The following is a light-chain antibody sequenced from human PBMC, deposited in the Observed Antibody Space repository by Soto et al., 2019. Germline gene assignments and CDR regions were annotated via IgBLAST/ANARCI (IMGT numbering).Light chain of an antibody. CDR3: SSYTESATFVL. V-gene: IGLV2-18*02. J-gene: IGLJ2*01. CDR1: GSDIGSYNR. Sequence: QSALTQPPSVSGSPGQSVTISCTGTGSDIGSYNRVSWYRRVPGTAPKLMISEVNKRPSGVPDRFSGSKSGNTASLTISGLRAEDETDYYCSSYTESATFVLFGGGTKLTVL. CDR2: EVN.